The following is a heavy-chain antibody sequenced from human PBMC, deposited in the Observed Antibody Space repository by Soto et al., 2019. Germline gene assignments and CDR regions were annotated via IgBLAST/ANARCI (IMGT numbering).Heavy chain of an antibody. D-gene: IGHD3-16*01. Sequence: QMQLQESGPGLVKPSETLSLTCIVSGRSITSSNYYWGWIRQPPGKGLEWIASIYYSGRTHYNPSLKSRATISVDTSKNKFSLNVNSVTAADTAVYYCVGAAVAPDTWGQGTLVTVSS. CDR3: VGAAVAPDT. J-gene: IGHJ5*02. CDR1: GRSITSSNYY. V-gene: IGHV4-39*01. CDR2: IYYSGRT.